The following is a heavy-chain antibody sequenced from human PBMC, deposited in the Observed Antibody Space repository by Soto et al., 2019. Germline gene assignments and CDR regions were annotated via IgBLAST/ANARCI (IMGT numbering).Heavy chain of an antibody. CDR3: ARHANIAAFDY. V-gene: IGHV5-51*01. CDR1: GYSFTNYW. Sequence: PGESLKISCKGSGYSFTNYWIGWVRQMPGKGLEWMGIIYPADSDTRYSPSFQGQVTISADKSISTAYLHWNSLEASDTAMYYCARHANIAAFDYWGQGTLVTVSS. CDR2: IYPADSDT. D-gene: IGHD6-13*01. J-gene: IGHJ4*02.